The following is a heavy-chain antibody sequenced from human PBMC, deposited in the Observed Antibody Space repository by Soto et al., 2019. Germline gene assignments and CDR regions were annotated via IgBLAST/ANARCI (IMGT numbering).Heavy chain of an antibody. D-gene: IGHD1-1*01. J-gene: IGHJ6*02. CDR2: ASHTGGT. Sequence: QVQVQQWGAGLLKFSETLSLTCAVNGGSFSGWHWNWIRQPPGKGLEWVGEASHTGGTNYNPSLESRVTISVDRSRNKLSLKLTSVSAADTAVYNCARSRNLDVWGPGTTVIVSS. CDR1: GGSFSGWH. V-gene: IGHV4-34*01. CDR3: ARSRNLDV.